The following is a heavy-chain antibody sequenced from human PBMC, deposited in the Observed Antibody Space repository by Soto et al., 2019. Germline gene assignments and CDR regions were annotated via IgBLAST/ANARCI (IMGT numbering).Heavy chain of an antibody. J-gene: IGHJ4*02. D-gene: IGHD4-17*01. Sequence: ASVKVSCKASGYTFTSYYIHLVRQAPGQGLEWMGVMNPSGGDTDFAQKFQGRVTMTRNTSISTAYMELSSLRSEDTAVYYCARASRWTVTGFDYWGQGTLVTVSS. CDR1: GYTFTSYY. CDR2: MNPSGGDT. CDR3: ARASRWTVTGFDY. V-gene: IGHV1-8*02.